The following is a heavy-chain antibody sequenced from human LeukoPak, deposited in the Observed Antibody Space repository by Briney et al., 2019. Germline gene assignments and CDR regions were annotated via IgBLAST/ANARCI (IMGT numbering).Heavy chain of an antibody. V-gene: IGHV3-21*01. Sequence: PGASLILSWAASGFTFSSYSMNWVRQAPGKGLEWVSSISSSSSYIYYADSVKGRFTISRDNAKNSLYLQMNSLRAEDTAVYYCARDHPYDFWSGYHGDYFDYWGQGTLVTVSS. CDR3: ARDHPYDFWSGYHGDYFDY. D-gene: IGHD3-3*01. J-gene: IGHJ4*02. CDR1: GFTFSSYS. CDR2: ISSSSSYI.